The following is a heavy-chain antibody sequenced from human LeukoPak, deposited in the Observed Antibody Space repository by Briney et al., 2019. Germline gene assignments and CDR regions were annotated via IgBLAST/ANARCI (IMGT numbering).Heavy chain of an antibody. Sequence: SQTLSLTCTVSGGSISSYYWSWIRQPAGKGLEWIGRIYSSGSTNYNPSLKSRVTISVDTSKNQFSLNLSSVTAADTAVYYCASRITMVQGVNFDYWGQGTLVTVSS. V-gene: IGHV4-4*07. D-gene: IGHD3-10*01. CDR3: ASRITMVQGVNFDY. CDR1: GGSISSYY. J-gene: IGHJ4*02. CDR2: IYSSGST.